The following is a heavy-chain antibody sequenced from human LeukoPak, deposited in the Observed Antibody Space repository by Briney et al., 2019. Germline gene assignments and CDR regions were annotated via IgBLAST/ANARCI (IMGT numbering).Heavy chain of an antibody. CDR2: ITTSSSGI. J-gene: IGHJ4*02. Sequence: GGSLRLSCAASGFTFSSYSMNRVRQAPGKGLEWVSYITTSSSGIHYADSVKGRFTISRDNAKNSLYLQMNSLRPEDTAVYYCATRSNSVDYWGQGTLVTVSS. CDR3: ATRSNSVDY. CDR1: GFTFSSYS. D-gene: IGHD2-2*01. V-gene: IGHV3-48*01.